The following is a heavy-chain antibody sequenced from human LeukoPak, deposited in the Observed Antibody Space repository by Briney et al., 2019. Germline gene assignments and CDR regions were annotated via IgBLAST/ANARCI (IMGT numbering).Heavy chain of an antibody. CDR3: AKDGGYSYGDYYYYYYMDV. D-gene: IGHD5-18*01. CDR2: ISYDGSNK. V-gene: IGHV3-30*18. Sequence: GGSLRLSCGASGFTFSRYAMSWVRQAPGKGLEWVAVISYDGSNKYYADSVKGRFTISRDNSKNTLYLQMNSLRAEDTAVYYCAKDGGYSYGDYYYYYYMDVWGKGTTVTVSS. J-gene: IGHJ6*03. CDR1: GFTFSRYA.